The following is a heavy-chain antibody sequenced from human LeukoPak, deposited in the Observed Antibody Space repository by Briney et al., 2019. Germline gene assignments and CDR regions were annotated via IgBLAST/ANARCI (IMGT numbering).Heavy chain of an antibody. CDR1: GGSFSGYY. J-gene: IGHJ4*02. Sequence: SETLSPTCAVYGGSFSGYYWSWIRQPPGKGLEWIGEINHSGSTNYNPSLKSRVTISVDTSKNQFSLKLSSVTAADTAVYYCASATDTNYFDYWGQGTLVTVSS. D-gene: IGHD2-15*01. CDR3: ASATDTNYFDY. V-gene: IGHV4-34*01. CDR2: INHSGST.